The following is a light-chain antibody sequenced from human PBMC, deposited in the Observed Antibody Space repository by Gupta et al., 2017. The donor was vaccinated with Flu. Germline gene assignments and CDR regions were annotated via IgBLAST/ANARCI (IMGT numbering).Light chain of an antibody. CDR1: QSLLDSDDGNTY. Sequence: EIVITQTPLSLPVTPGEPASISCRSSQSLLDSDDGNTYLDWYLQKPGQPPQLLIYTLSSRESGVPDRFSGSGSGTDFTLKISSVEAEDAGVYYCMQRIEFPRTFGQGTRLEIK. CDR3: MQRIEFPRT. CDR2: TLS. V-gene: IGKV2-40*01. J-gene: IGKJ5*01.